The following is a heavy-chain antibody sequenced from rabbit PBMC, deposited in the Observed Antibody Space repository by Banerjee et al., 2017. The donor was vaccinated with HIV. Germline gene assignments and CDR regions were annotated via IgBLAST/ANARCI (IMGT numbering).Heavy chain of an antibody. D-gene: IGHD4-1*01. J-gene: IGHJ4*01. Sequence: QEQLEESGGDLVKPEGSLTLTCTASGFSFSSAYWISWVRQAPGKGLEWIGCIYTGSGATYYASWVNGRFTISRSTSLNTVDLKMTSLTAADTATYFCARDTGAWGDFSLWGPGTLVTVS. CDR2: IYTGSGAT. CDR3: ARDTGAWGDFSL. V-gene: IGHV1S43*01. CDR1: GFSFSSAYW.